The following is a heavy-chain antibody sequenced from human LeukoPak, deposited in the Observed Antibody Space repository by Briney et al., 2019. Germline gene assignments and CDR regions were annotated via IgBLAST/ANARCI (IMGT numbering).Heavy chain of an antibody. CDR1: GFTFSSYS. V-gene: IGHV3-48*04. D-gene: IGHD6-19*01. Sequence: GGSLRLSCAASGFTFSSYSMNWVRQAPGKGLEWVSYISSSSSTIYYADSVKGRFTISRDNAKNSLYLQMNSLRAEDTAVYYCARDQVYSSGSPYYYYYGMDVWGQGTTVTVSS. CDR2: ISSSSSTI. J-gene: IGHJ6*02. CDR3: ARDQVYSSGSPYYYYYGMDV.